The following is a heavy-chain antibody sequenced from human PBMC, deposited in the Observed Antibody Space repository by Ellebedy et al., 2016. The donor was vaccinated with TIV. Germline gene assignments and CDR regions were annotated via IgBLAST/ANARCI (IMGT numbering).Heavy chain of an antibody. J-gene: IGHJ6*02. CDR1: GFTFSSYS. Sequence: GESLKISCAASGFTFSSYSMNWVRQAPGKGLEWVSYISSSSSTIYYADSVKGRSTISRDNAKNSLYLQMNSLRAEDTAVYYCARDLIVVVPAAIFSDYYYGMDVWGQGTTVTVSS. CDR3: ARDLIVVVPAAIFSDYYYGMDV. V-gene: IGHV3-48*01. CDR2: ISSSSSTI. D-gene: IGHD2-2*01.